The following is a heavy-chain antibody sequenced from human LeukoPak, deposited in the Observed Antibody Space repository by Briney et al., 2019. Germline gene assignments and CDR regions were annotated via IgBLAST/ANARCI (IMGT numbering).Heavy chain of an antibody. CDR3: ARVFARSGEIRGSYYYY. CDR2: TIPIFGTA. V-gene: IGHV1-69*05. Sequence: GASAKVSCKASGDTFSSYAINWVRQAPGQGLEWMGGTIPIFGTANYAQKFQGRVAITTDESTSTAYMELTSLRSEDTAVYYCARVFARSGEIRGSYYYYWGQGTLVTVSS. J-gene: IGHJ4*02. CDR1: GDTFSSYA. D-gene: IGHD1-26*01.